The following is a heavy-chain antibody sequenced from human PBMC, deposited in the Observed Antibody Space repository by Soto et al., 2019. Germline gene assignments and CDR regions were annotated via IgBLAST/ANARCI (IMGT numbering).Heavy chain of an antibody. J-gene: IGHJ4*02. D-gene: IGHD6-13*01. CDR2: ISSSTSHT. CDR3: ARGGGAAADYFDS. V-gene: IGHV3-11*05. CDR1: GFTFSDYY. Sequence: QVQLVESGGGLVKPGGSLRLSCAVSGFTFSDYYMTWIRQAPGKGLEWVSYISSSTSHTNYADSVKGRFTIPRDNAKNSLFLQMNRLTAEDTAVYYCARGGGAAADYFDSWGQGTLGTVSP.